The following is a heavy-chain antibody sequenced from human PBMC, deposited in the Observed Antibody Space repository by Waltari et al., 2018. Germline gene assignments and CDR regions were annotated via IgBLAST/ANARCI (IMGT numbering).Heavy chain of an antibody. Sequence: QVQLQESGPGLVKPSETLSLTCAVSGYSISSGYYWGWIRQPPGKGLEWVAFIRYDGSNKYYADSVKGRFTISRDNSKNTLYLQMNSLRAEDTAVYYCAKGIGGGMGYFDDWGQGTLVTVSS. D-gene: IGHD1-26*01. CDR2: IRYDGSNK. CDR3: AKGIGGGMGYFDD. V-gene: IGHV3-30*02. CDR1: GYSISSGYY. J-gene: IGHJ4*02.